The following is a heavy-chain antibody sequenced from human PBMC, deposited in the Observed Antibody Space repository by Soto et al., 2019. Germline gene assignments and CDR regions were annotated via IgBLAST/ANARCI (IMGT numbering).Heavy chain of an antibody. Sequence: PGGSLRLSCAASGFTFSSYSMNWVRQAPGKGLEWVSSISSSSSYIYYADSLKGRFTISRDNAKNSLYLQMSGLRAEDAAVYFCAKYTHYSDRSAYHPPYYYDFWGQGILVTVSS. J-gene: IGHJ4*02. CDR3: AKYTHYSDRSAYHPPYYYDF. D-gene: IGHD3-22*01. CDR2: ISSSSSYI. CDR1: GFTFSSYS. V-gene: IGHV3-21*01.